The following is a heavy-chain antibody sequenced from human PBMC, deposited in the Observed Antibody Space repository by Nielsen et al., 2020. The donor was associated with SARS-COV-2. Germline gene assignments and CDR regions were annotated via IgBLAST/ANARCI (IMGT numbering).Heavy chain of an antibody. J-gene: IGHJ6*03. CDR1: GFTFSSYA. CDR3: ARVCGEDCSSTSPGRYYYYMDV. D-gene: IGHD2-2*01. CDR2: ISYDGSNK. V-gene: IGHV3-30*14. Sequence: GESLKISCAASGFTFSSYAMHWVRQAPGKGLEWVAVISYDGSNKYYANSVKGRFTISRDNSKNTLYLQMGSLRAEDMAVYYCARVCGEDCSSTSPGRYYYYMDVWGKGTTVTVSS.